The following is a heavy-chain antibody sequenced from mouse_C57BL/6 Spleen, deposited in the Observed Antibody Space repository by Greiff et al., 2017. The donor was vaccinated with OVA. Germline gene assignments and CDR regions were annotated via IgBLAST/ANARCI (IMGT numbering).Heavy chain of an antibody. CDR1: GYTFTSYT. V-gene: IGHV1-4*01. Sequence: QVHVKQSGAELARPGASVKMSCKASGYTFTSYTMHWVKQRPGQGLEWIGYINPSSGYTKYNQKFKDKATLTADKSSSTAYMQLSSLTSEDSAVYYCARLYYDYDGPWFAYWGQGTLVTVSA. J-gene: IGHJ3*01. D-gene: IGHD2-4*01. CDR3: ARLYYDYDGPWFAY. CDR2: INPSSGYT.